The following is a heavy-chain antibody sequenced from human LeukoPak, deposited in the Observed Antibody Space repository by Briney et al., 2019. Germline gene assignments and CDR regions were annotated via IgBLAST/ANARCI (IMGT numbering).Heavy chain of an antibody. Sequence: SETLSLTSALYGGSFSAEDWSSIRQPPGHGLGGMGGINHSGSTNYTPSLQTRVTISVDTSKTQFSLKLSSVTAADTAVYYCARSGWGWNQQYLDYWGQGTLVTVSS. J-gene: IGHJ4*02. CDR3: ARSGWGWNQQYLDY. V-gene: IGHV4-34*01. CDR1: GGSFSAED. CDR2: INHSGST. D-gene: IGHD1-1*01.